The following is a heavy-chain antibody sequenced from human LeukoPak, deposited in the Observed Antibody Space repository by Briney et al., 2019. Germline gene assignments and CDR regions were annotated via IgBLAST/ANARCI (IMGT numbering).Heavy chain of an antibody. CDR3: ARRDSSGYYSGDAFDI. CDR1: RYSFTSYW. Sequence: GESLKISCKGSRYSFTSYWIGWVRQMPGKGLEWMGIIYPGDSDTRYSPSFQGQVTISADKSISTAYLQWSSLKASDTAMYYCARRDSSGYYSGDAFDIWGQGTMVTVSS. J-gene: IGHJ3*02. V-gene: IGHV5-51*01. D-gene: IGHD3-22*01. CDR2: IYPGDSDT.